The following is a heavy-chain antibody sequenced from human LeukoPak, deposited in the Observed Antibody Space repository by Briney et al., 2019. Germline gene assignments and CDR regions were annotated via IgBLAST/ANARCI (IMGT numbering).Heavy chain of an antibody. Sequence: GGSLRLSCAASGFTFDDYDMNWVRQTPERGLEWVSLISWDGSFTSYADSVKGRFTISRDNSKNSLYLQMNSLTTEDTALYYCAKDIGSSSSTYFDYWGQGTLVTVSS. J-gene: IGHJ4*02. CDR2: ISWDGSFT. V-gene: IGHV3-43D*03. CDR3: AKDIGSSSSTYFDY. CDR1: GFTFDDYD. D-gene: IGHD6-13*01.